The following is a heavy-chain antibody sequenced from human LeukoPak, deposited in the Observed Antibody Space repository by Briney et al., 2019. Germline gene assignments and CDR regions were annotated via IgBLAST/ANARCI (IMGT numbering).Heavy chain of an antibody. J-gene: IGHJ5*02. CDR3: AKGYCASFTCYSRFDP. CDR1: GFTFSSYA. CDR2: ISGSGGTT. V-gene: IGHV3-23*01. Sequence: PGGSLRLSCAASGFTFSSYAMSWVRQAPGKGLEWVSAISGSGGTTYYADSVKGRFTISRDNYKNKLFLQMNSLGAEDTALYYCAKGYCASFTCYSRFDPWGQGTLVTVSS. D-gene: IGHD2-21*02.